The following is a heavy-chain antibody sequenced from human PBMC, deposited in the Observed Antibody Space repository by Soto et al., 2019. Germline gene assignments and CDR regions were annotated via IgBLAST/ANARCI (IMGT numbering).Heavy chain of an antibody. CDR2: TIPILGIA. D-gene: IGHD2-2*01. Sequence: QVQLVQSGAEVKKPGSSVKVSCKASGGTFSSYTISWVRQAPGQGLEWMGRTIPILGIANYAQKFQGRVKXTXDXXTSTAYMELSSLRSEDTAVYYCARDCSSTSCYAYPWGQGTLVTVSS. J-gene: IGHJ5*02. CDR3: ARDCSSTSCYAYP. CDR1: GGTFSSYT. V-gene: IGHV1-69*08.